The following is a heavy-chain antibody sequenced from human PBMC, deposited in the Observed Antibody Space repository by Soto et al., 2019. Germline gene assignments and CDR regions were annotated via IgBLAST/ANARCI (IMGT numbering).Heavy chain of an antibody. CDR2: IYWDDDK. J-gene: IGHJ4*02. Sequence: QITLKESGPTLVKPTQTLTLTCTFSGFSLTSRPVGVGWVRQPPGKALEWLAFIYWDDDKRYSPSLRSTLTVTKDASKNQVVLTLTNMDPVDTATYYCAHRRNYDGSWNEGVFDYWGQGILVTVS. D-gene: IGHD3-16*01. V-gene: IGHV2-5*02. CDR3: AHRRNYDGSWNEGVFDY. CDR1: GFSLTSRPVG.